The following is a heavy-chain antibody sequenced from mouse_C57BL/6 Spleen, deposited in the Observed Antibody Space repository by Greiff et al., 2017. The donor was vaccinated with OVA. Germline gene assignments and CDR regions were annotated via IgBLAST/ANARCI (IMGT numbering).Heavy chain of an antibody. CDR1: GFTFSSYA. V-gene: IGHV5-4*03. CDR3: ARGGYGNCEGYYAMDY. Sequence: EVKLMESGGGLVKPGGSLKLSCAASGFTFSSYAMSWVRQTPEKRLEWVATISDGGSYTYYPDNVKGRFTISRDNAKNNLYLQMSHLKSEDTAMYYCARGGYGNCEGYYAMDYWGQGTSVTVSS. J-gene: IGHJ4*01. D-gene: IGHD2-10*02. CDR2: ISDGGSYT.